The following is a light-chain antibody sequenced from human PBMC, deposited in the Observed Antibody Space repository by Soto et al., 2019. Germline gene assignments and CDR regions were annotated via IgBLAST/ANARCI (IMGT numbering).Light chain of an antibody. J-gene: IGKJ2*01. CDR1: QSVINY. V-gene: IGKV3-11*01. Sequence: EIVLTQSPATLSLSPGERATLSCRASQSVINYIAWYQQKPGQAPRLLISDASNRATGIPARFSGSGSGTDFTLTISSLEPEGFAVYYCQQRSNWPRTFGQGTKVEIK. CDR3: QQRSNWPRT. CDR2: DAS.